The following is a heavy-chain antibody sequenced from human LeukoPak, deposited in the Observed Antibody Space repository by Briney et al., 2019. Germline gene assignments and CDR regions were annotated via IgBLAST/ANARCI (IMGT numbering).Heavy chain of an antibody. V-gene: IGHV4-39*07. CDR3: FTAATGWYFDL. J-gene: IGHJ2*01. CDR1: GGSISSSSYY. CDR2: IYYSGST. Sequence: PSETLSLTCTVSGGSISSSSYYWGWIRQPPGKGLEWIGSIYYSGSTYYNPSLKSRVTISVDTSKNQFSLKLSSVTAADTAVYYRFTAATGWYFDLWGRGTLVTVSS. D-gene: IGHD2-15*01.